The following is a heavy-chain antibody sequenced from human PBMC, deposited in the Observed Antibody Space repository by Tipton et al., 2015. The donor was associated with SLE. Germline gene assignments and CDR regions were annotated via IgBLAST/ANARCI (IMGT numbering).Heavy chain of an antibody. D-gene: IGHD7-27*01. CDR2: IYYSGSS. V-gene: IGHV4-39*07. J-gene: IGHJ4*02. Sequence: TLSLTCNVSGGSISSSSYYWGWIRQPPGKGLEWIGRIYYSGSSYYNPSLKSRVTISVDTSKNQFSLKLSSVTAADTAVYYCARDPNGGYGSFDYWGLGALVTVSS. CDR3: ARDPNGGYGSFDY. CDR1: GGSISSSSYY.